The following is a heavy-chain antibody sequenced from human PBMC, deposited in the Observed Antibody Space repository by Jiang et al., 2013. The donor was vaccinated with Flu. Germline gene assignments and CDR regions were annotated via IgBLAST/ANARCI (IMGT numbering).Heavy chain of an antibody. CDR2: IYYSGRH. CDR3: ARQSFSSSWYYFDY. D-gene: IGHD6-13*01. V-gene: IGHV4-59*08. J-gene: IGHJ4*02. Sequence: LEWIGYIYYSGRHQLQPLPSKSRVTISVDTSKNQFSLKLSSVTAADTAVYYCARQSFSSSWYYFDYWGQGTLVTVSS.